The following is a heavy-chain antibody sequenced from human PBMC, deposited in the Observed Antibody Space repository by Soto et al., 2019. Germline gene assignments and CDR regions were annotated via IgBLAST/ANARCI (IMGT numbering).Heavy chain of an antibody. J-gene: IGHJ6*03. CDR2: MNPNSGNT. CDR1: GYTFTSYD. Sequence: ASVKVSCKASGYTFTSYDINWVRQATGQGLEWMGWMNPNSGNTGYAQKFQGRVTMTRNTSISTAYMELSSLRSEDTAVYYCARAEPDFWSGYPGIQFYMAVWGKGTTVTVSS. V-gene: IGHV1-8*01. CDR3: ARAEPDFWSGYPGIQFYMAV. D-gene: IGHD3-3*01.